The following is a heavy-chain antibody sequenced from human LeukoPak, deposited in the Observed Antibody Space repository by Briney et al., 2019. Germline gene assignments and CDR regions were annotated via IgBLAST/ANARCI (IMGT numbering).Heavy chain of an antibody. CDR2: ISGSGSST. CDR3: AKGILRAGSPDY. D-gene: IGHD5-12*01. J-gene: IGHJ4*02. V-gene: IGHV3-23*01. CDR1: GFTFSSYG. Sequence: GGSLRLPCAASGFTFSSYGMSWVRQAPGKGLEWVSLISGSGSSTYYADSVKGRFTISRDNSKNTLHLQMNSLRAEDTAVYYCAKGILRAGSPDYWGQGTLVTVSS.